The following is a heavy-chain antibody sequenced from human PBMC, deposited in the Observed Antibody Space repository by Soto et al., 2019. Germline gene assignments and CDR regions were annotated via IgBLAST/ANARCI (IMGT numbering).Heavy chain of an antibody. J-gene: IGHJ4*02. CDR3: ARDRAVAGHYRFDY. V-gene: IGHV1-18*01. D-gene: IGHD6-19*01. Sequence: QVQXVQSGAEVKKPGASVKVSCKASGYTFTXXGIXWVXQAPGQGXEWMGWISAYNGNTNYAQKLQGRVTMTTDTSTSTAYMELRSLRSDDTAVYXCARDRAVAGHYRFDYWGQGTLVTVSS. CDR2: ISAYNGNT. CDR1: GYTFTXXG.